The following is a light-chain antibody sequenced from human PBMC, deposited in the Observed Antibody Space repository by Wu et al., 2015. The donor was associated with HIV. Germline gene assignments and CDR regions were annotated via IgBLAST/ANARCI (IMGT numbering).Light chain of an antibody. CDR1: QSVSSN. V-gene: IGKV3-15*01. Sequence: EIVMTQSPATLSVSPGERATLSCRASQSVSSNLAWYQQKPGQAPRLLIYDASTRATGIPARFSGSTSGTEYTLTISSLQSEDFAIYYCQQYVNWPRTLGQGDQGGNQT. CDR2: DAS. CDR3: QQYVNWPRT. J-gene: IGKJ1*01.